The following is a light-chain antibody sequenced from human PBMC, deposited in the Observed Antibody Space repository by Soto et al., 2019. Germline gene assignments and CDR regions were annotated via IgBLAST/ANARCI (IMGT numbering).Light chain of an antibody. CDR3: QEYNIVPWT. V-gene: IGKV1-27*01. J-gene: IGKJ1*01. CDR1: QGISNY. CDR2: GAS. Sequence: DLPMTQSPSSLSSFVGDRVTITCRASQGISNYLSWYQQKPGKVPQLLIYGASTLQSGVPSRCSGSGCGTDFTVSISSLQPEDVATYYGQEYNIVPWTFGQGTKVEIK.